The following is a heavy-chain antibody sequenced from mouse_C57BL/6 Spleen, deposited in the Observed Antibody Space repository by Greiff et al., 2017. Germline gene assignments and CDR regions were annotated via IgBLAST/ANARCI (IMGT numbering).Heavy chain of an antibody. Sequence: QVQLQQPGAELVKPGASVKMSCKASGYTFTSYWITWVKQRPGKGLEWIGDIYPGSGSTNYNEKFKSKATLTVDTSSSTAYMQLSSLTSEDSAVYYFARSNHWYFDVWGTGTTVTVSS. D-gene: IGHD2-5*01. CDR1: GYTFTSYW. CDR2: IYPGSGST. V-gene: IGHV1-55*01. J-gene: IGHJ1*03. CDR3: ARSNHWYFDV.